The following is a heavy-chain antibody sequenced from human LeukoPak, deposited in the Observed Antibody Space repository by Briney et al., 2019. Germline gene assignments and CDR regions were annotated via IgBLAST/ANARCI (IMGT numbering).Heavy chain of an antibody. D-gene: IGHD6-13*01. CDR3: ARAPSIAAEFDY. CDR2: IIPIFGTA. J-gene: IGHJ4*02. Sequence: ASVKVSCKASGGTFSSYAISWVRQAPGQGLEWMGGIIPIFGTANYAQKFQGRVTITADESTSTAYMELSSLRSDDTAVYYCARAPSIAAEFDYWGQGTLVTVSS. CDR1: GGTFSSYA. V-gene: IGHV1-69*13.